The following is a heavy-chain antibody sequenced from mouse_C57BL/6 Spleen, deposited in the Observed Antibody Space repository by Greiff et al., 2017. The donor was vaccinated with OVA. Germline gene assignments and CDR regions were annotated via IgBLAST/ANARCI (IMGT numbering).Heavy chain of an antibody. V-gene: IGHV1-64*01. D-gene: IGHD1-1*01. CDR1: GYTFTSYW. CDR3: ASDCGSSHGFAY. CDR2: IHPNSGST. J-gene: IGHJ3*01. Sequence: QVQLQQPGAELVKPGASVKLSCKASGYTFTSYWMHWVSQRPGQGLEWIGMIHPNSGSTNYNEKFKSKATLTVDKSSSTAYMQLSNLTSEDSAVYYCASDCGSSHGFAYWGQGTLVTVSA.